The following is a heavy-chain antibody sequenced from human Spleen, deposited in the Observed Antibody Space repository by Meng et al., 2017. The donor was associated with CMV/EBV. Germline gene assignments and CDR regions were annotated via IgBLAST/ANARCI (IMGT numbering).Heavy chain of an antibody. V-gene: IGHV1-18*01. CDR3: ARRYYHDSSGYHDPQRWFGP. Sequence: ASVKVSCKASGYTFNSYGISWVRQAPGQGLEWMGWVSTYNGNTNYAEKFQGRVTMTTDTPTSTAYMELRSLRSDDTAVYYCARRYYHDSSGYHDPQRWFGPWGQGTLVTVSS. J-gene: IGHJ5*02. D-gene: IGHD3-22*01. CDR1: GYTFNSYG. CDR2: VSTYNGNT.